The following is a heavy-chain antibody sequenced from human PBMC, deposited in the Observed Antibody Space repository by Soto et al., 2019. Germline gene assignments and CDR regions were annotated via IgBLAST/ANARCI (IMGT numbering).Heavy chain of an antibody. CDR2: IYWDDDK. V-gene: IGHV2-5*02. J-gene: IGHJ4*02. CDR3: AHIVVAGLGYYVYY. Sequence: QITLKESVPTLVKPTQTLTLTCTFSGFSLISTRMAVGWIRQPQGTALEWLALIYWDDDKRYSPFLKSRLTITKDTSKNQVVLTMSNMVPVDTARYYCAHIVVAGLGYYVYYWGQGTLVTDSS. D-gene: IGHD6-19*01. CDR1: GFSLISTRMA.